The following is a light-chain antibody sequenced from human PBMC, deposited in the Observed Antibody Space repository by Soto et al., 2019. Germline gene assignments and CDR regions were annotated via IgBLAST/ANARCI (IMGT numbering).Light chain of an antibody. J-gene: IGLJ1*01. CDR2: EGS. Sequence: QSVLTQPPSVSGSPGQSVTISCTGTSSDIGSYNGVSWYQQPPGTAPKLIIYEGSTRPSGVPDRFSGSKSGNTASLTISGLQAEDEADYYCNSYTISGTYVFGTGTQLTVL. CDR3: NSYTISGTYV. CDR1: SSDIGSYNG. V-gene: IGLV2-18*02.